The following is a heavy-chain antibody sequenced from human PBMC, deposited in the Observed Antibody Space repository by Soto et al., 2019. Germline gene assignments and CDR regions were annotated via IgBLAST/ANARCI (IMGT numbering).Heavy chain of an antibody. CDR3: VHHTTGGSFDV. J-gene: IGHJ3*01. D-gene: IGHD4-4*01. CDR2: IYWDDDP. Sequence: QITLKEPGPTLVNPTPTLTLTCTFSGFSLTADGVGVGWVRQPPRKALEWLALIYWDDDPRYSPTLKSRLSISKDIAKSQVVLTLNDMDPMDAATDFCVHHTTGGSFDVWGQGRRVTVSS. V-gene: IGHV2-5*02. CDR1: GFSLTADGVG.